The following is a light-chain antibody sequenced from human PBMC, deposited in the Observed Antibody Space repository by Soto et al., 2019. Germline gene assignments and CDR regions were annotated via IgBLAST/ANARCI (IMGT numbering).Light chain of an antibody. CDR1: QSIRSS. CDR3: QKRWE. J-gene: IGKJ5*01. CDR2: GAS. Sequence: EIVMTQSPATLSVSPGDRVTLSCRASQSIRSSSAWYQQKPGQAPRLLIYGASTRATGIPGRFSGSGSGTDFALTISSLEPEDFAVYYCQKRWEFGQGTRLEIK. V-gene: IGKV3-15*01.